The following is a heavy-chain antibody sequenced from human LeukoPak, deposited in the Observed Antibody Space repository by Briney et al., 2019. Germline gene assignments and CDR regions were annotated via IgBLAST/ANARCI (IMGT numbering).Heavy chain of an antibody. CDR2: INRDGPT. Sequence: GGSLRLSCAASGFTFSSYAMSWVRQAPGKGLEWVSAINRDGPTFHADSVKGRFTISRDNSRNTLYLQMNSLRAEDTAVYYCGRGGYDMYDWGQGTTVSVSS. V-gene: IGHV3-66*01. CDR3: GRGGYDMYD. J-gene: IGHJ6*02. CDR1: GFTFSSYA. D-gene: IGHD2-2*01.